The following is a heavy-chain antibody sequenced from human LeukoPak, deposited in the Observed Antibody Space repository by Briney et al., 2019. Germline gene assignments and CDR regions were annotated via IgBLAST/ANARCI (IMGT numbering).Heavy chain of an antibody. CDR2: IKPDGSEK. CDR3: ATIKRNI. CDR1: GFTFSNYW. D-gene: IGHD5-12*01. Sequence: GGSLRHSCVASGFTFSNYWMNWVRQAPGKGLEWVANIKPDGSEKSYVDSVKGRFTITRDNAKNLLHLQMNSLRVEDTAVYYCATIKRNIWGQGTMVTVSS. J-gene: IGHJ3*02. V-gene: IGHV3-7*01.